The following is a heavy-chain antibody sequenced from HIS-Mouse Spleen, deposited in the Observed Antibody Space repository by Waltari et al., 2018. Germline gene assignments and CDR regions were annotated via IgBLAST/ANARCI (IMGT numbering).Heavy chain of an antibody. CDR3: AREIPYSSSWYDWYFDL. J-gene: IGHJ2*01. Sequence: QLQLQESGPGLVKPSETLSLTCTVSGGSSSRSSYYWGWIRQPPGKGLAWLGSIYYSGRTYYNPSLKSRVTISVDTSKNQFSLKLSSVTAADTAVYYCAREIPYSSSWYDWYFDLWGRGTLVTVSS. CDR1: GGSSSRSSYY. D-gene: IGHD6-13*01. CDR2: IYYSGRT. V-gene: IGHV4-39*07.